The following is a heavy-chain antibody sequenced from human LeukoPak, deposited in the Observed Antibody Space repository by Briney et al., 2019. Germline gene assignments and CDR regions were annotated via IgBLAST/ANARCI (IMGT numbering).Heavy chain of an antibody. CDR1: GFTFSKHW. CDR3: ARDGVGTTTLGY. CDR2: IKQDGSEK. J-gene: IGHJ4*02. Sequence: GGSLRLSCAASGFTFSKHWMSWVRQAPGKGLEWVANIKQDGSEKYYVDSVKGRFTISRDNSKNTVYLQMDSLRAEDTAVYYCARDGVGTTTLGYWGQGTLVTVSS. V-gene: IGHV3-7*01. D-gene: IGHD1-1*01.